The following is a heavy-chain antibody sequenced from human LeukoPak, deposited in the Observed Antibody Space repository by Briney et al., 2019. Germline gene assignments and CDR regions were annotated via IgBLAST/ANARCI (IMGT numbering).Heavy chain of an antibody. V-gene: IGHV3-23*01. J-gene: IGHJ4*02. CDR3: AKDEAFRSPLKLTMATISSPDY. Sequence: GGSLRLSCAASGFTFSSYAMSWVRQAPGKGLEWVSAISVSGGSTYYADSVKGRFTISRDNSKNTLYLQMNSLRAEDTAVYYCAKDEAFRSPLKLTMATISSPDYWGQGTLVTVSS. CDR2: ISVSGGST. D-gene: IGHD5-24*01. CDR1: GFTFSSYA.